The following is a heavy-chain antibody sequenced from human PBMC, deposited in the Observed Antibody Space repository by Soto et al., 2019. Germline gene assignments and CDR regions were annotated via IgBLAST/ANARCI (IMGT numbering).Heavy chain of an antibody. J-gene: IGHJ4*02. D-gene: IGHD3-10*01. CDR1: GFTFSSYG. Sequence: VGSLILSCAASGFTFSSYGMHWVRQAPGKGLEWVAVIWYDGSNKYYADSVKGRFTISRDNSKNTLYLQMNSLRAEDTAVYYCARGLRGSFDYWGQGTLVTVSS. V-gene: IGHV3-33*01. CDR3: ARGLRGSFDY. CDR2: IWYDGSNK.